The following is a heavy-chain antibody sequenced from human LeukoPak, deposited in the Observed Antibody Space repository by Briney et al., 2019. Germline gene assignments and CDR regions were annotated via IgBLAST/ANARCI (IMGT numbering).Heavy chain of an antibody. CDR2: ISYDGSNK. CDR1: GFTFSSYG. J-gene: IGHJ4*02. CDR3: AKDTNFDTYYFDY. V-gene: IGHV3-30*18. Sequence: GGSLRLSCAASGFTFSSYGMHWVRQAPGKGLEWVAVISYDGSNKYYADSVKGRFTISRDNSKNTLYLQVNSLRAEDTAVYYCAKDTNFDTYYFDYWGQGTLVTVSS. D-gene: IGHD1-7*01.